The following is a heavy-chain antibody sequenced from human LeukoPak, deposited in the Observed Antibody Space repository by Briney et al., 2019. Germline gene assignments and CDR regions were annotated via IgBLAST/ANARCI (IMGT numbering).Heavy chain of an antibody. J-gene: IGHJ3*02. Sequence: GRSLRLSCAASGFTVSSNYMNWVRQAPGKGLEWVSSISSSSSYIYYADSVKGRFTISRDNAKNSLYLQMNSLRAEDTAVYYCARAKDAFDIWGQGTMVTVSS. CDR1: GFTVSSNY. V-gene: IGHV3-21*01. CDR3: ARAKDAFDI. CDR2: ISSSSSYI.